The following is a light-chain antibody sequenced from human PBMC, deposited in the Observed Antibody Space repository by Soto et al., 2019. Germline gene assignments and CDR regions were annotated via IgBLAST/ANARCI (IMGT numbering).Light chain of an antibody. CDR2: DDS. CDR1: NIGSKG. Sequence: SSELTQPPSVSVAPGQTASITCGGNNIGSKGVHWYQHKPGQAPVLVVYDDSDRPSGIPERFSGSNSGNTATLTISRVEAGDEADYYCQVWDSSSDPWVFGGGTKLTVL. J-gene: IGLJ3*02. V-gene: IGLV3-21*02. CDR3: QVWDSSSDPWV.